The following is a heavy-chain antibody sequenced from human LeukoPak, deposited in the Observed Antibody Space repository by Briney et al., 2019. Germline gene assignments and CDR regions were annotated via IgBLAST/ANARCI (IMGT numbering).Heavy chain of an antibody. CDR1: GFTFSSYE. CDR2: ISSSSSTI. V-gene: IGHV3-48*03. J-gene: IGHJ5*02. D-gene: IGHD1-26*01. CDR3: ARSLVVGATYPYH. Sequence: GGSLRLSCAASGFTFSSYEMNWVRQAPGKGLEWVSYISSSSSTIYYADSVKGRFTISRDNARNSLYLQLNSLRAEDTAVYYCARSLVVGATYPYHWGQGTLVTVSS.